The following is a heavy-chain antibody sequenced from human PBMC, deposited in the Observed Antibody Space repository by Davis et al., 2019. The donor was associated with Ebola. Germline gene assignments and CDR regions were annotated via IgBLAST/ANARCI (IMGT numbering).Heavy chain of an antibody. CDR2: ISGSGGST. Sequence: GGSLRLSCPASGFTSSSYAMSWVRQPPGKGLEWVSAISGSGGSTYYADSVKGRFTISRDNSKNTLYLQMNSRRAEDTAVYYCAKGGTPCLSAYGGNTPLDYWGQGTLVTVSS. CDR1: GFTSSSYA. V-gene: IGHV3-23*01. D-gene: IGHD4-23*01. J-gene: IGHJ4*02. CDR3: AKGGTPCLSAYGGNTPLDY.